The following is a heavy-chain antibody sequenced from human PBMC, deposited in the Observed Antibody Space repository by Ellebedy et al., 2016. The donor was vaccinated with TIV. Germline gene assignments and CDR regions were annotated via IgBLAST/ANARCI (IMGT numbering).Heavy chain of an antibody. CDR3: ARDPVGVGPAFDI. J-gene: IGHJ3*02. V-gene: IGHV3-23*01. CDR1: GFTFSSYG. CDR2: ISGSGGNT. D-gene: IGHD4-23*01. Sequence: PGGSLRLSCAASGFTFSSYGMHWVRQAPGKGLEWVSSISGSGGNTYYADSVKGRFTISRDNSKNTLYLQMNSLRAEETAVYYCARDPVGVGPAFDIWGQGTMVTVSS.